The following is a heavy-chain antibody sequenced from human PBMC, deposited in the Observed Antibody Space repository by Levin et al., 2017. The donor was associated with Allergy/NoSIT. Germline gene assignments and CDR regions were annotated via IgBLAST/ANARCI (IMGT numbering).Heavy chain of an antibody. J-gene: IGHJ6*03. CDR1: GDSVSSNSAA. Sequence: PSQTLSLTCAISGDSVSSNSAAWNWIRQSPSRGLEWLGRTYYRSKWYNDYAVSVKSRITINPDTSKNQFSLQLNSVTPEDTAVYYCARTRTRIAAAEWDCYYYMDVWGKGTTVTVSS. V-gene: IGHV6-1*01. D-gene: IGHD6-13*01. CDR2: TYYRSKWYN. CDR3: ARTRTRIAAAEWDCYYYMDV.